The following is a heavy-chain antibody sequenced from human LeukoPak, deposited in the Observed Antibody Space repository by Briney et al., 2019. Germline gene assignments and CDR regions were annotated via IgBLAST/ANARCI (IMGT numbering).Heavy chain of an antibody. D-gene: IGHD6-13*01. Sequence: QPGGSLRLSCAASGFTFSSYLMHWVRQAPGKGLVWVSHINSDESSTSYADSVKGRFTISRDNSKNTLYLQMNSLRAEDTAVYYCARESAAGTCDYWGQGTLVTVSS. CDR1: GFTFSSYL. CDR2: INSDESST. V-gene: IGHV3-74*01. CDR3: ARESAAGTCDY. J-gene: IGHJ4*02.